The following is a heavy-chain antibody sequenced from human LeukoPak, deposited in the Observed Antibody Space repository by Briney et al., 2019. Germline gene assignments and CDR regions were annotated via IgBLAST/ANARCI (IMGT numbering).Heavy chain of an antibody. CDR3: ARGELELRFDY. Sequence: SVKVSCKASGGTSSSYTISWVRQAPGQGLEWMGRIIPILGIANYAQKFQGRVTITADKSTSTAYMELSSLRSEDTAVYYCARGELELRFDYWGQGTLVTVSS. D-gene: IGHD1-7*01. CDR2: IIPILGIA. V-gene: IGHV1-69*02. J-gene: IGHJ4*02. CDR1: GGTSSSYT.